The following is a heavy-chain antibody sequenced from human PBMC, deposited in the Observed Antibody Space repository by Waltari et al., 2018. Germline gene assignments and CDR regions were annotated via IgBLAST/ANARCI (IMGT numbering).Heavy chain of an antibody. CDR3: AREGVDGYNYFDY. J-gene: IGHJ4*02. CDR1: GFTFSSYW. D-gene: IGHD5-12*01. Sequence: EVQLVESGGGLVQPGGYLRLSCAASGFTFSSYWMHWVRQAPGKGLVWVSRTNSDGDSTSYADSVKGRFTISIDNAKNTLYLQMNSLRAEDTAVYYCAREGVDGYNYFDYWGQGTLVTVSS. CDR2: TNSDGDST. V-gene: IGHV3-74*01.